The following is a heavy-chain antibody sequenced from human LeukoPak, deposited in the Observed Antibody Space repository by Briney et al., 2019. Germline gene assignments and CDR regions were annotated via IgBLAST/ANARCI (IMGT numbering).Heavy chain of an antibody. D-gene: IGHD2-2*01. CDR1: GFTFSSYA. Sequence: PGGSLRLSCAASGFTFSSYAMSWVRQAPGKGVEWVSAISGSGGSTYYADSVKGRFTISRDNSKNTLYLQMNSLRAEDTAVYYCARHIVVVPAATLGRYFDLWGRGTLVTVSS. V-gene: IGHV3-23*01. J-gene: IGHJ2*01. CDR2: ISGSGGST. CDR3: ARHIVVVPAATLGRYFDL.